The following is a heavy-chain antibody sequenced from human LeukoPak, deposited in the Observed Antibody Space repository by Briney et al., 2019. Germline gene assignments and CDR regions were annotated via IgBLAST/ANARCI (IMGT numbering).Heavy chain of an antibody. J-gene: IGHJ6*03. CDR1: GGTFSSYA. CDR2: LIPIFGPA. D-gene: IGHD4-23*01. Sequence: SVKVSCKASGGTFSSYAISWVRQAPGQGLEWMGRLIPIFGPANYPQNFQGRVTISTDKSTTTVYMELSSLRFDDTAVYYCARDDRLWGGNPNMDVWGKGTTVTVS. V-gene: IGHV1-69*05. CDR3: ARDDRLWGGNPNMDV.